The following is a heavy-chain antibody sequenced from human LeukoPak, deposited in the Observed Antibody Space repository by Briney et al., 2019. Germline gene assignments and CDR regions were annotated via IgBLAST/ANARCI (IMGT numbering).Heavy chain of an antibody. CDR3: ARRDSSGYYHASNYYGMDV. CDR1: GGTLSSYA. D-gene: IGHD3-22*01. CDR2: IIPIFGTA. Sequence: GASVKVSCKASGGTLSSYAISWVRQAPGQGLEWMGGIIPIFGTANYAQKFQGRVTITADESTSTAYMELSSLRSEDTAVYYCARRDSSGYYHASNYYGMDVWGQGTTVTVSS. J-gene: IGHJ6*02. V-gene: IGHV1-69*13.